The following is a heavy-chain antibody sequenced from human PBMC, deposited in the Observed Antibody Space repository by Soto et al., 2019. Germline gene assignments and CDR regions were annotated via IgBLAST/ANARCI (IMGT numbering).Heavy chain of an antibody. J-gene: IGHJ6*02. D-gene: IGHD2-2*03. CDR2: INHSGST. Sequence: SETLSLTCAVYGGSFSGYYWSWIRQPPGKGLEWIGEINHSGSTNYNPSLKSRVTISVDTSKNQFSLKLSSVTAADTAVYYCARLNGYCISTNCHGYYGMDVWGQGTTVTVS. CDR1: GGSFSGYY. CDR3: ARLNGYCISTNCHGYYGMDV. V-gene: IGHV4-34*01.